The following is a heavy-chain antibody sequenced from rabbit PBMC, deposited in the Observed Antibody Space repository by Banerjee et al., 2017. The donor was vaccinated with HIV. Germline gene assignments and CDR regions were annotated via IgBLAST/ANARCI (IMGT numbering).Heavy chain of an antibody. D-gene: IGHD3-1*01. CDR2: IGAGSSGST. CDR1: GFSFSSSYY. Sequence: QEQLVESGGDLVQPEGSLTLTCTASGFSFSSSYYMCWVRQAPGKGLEWIACIGAGSSGSTYYASWAKGRFTISKTSSTTVTLQMTSLTAADTATYFCARDSWVPGSTFTLWGPGTLVTVS. J-gene: IGHJ4*01. V-gene: IGHV1S45*01. CDR3: ARDSWVPGSTFTL.